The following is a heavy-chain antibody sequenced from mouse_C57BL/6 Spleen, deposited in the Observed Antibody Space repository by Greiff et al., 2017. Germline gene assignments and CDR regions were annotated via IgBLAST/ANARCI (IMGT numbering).Heavy chain of an antibody. CDR2: INPSSGYT. V-gene: IGHV1-7*01. CDR1: GYTFTSYW. Sequence: QVQLQQSGAELVKPGASVKLSCKASGYTFTSYWMPWVKQRPGQGLEWIGYINPSSGYTNYNEKFKGKATLTVDKSSSTAYMQLSSLTYEDSAFYYCAGGEDVVEENYFDDWGQGTTLTVSS. CDR3: AGGEDVVEENYFDD. J-gene: IGHJ2*01.